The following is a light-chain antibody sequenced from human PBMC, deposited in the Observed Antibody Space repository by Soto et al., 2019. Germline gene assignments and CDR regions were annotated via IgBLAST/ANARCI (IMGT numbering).Light chain of an antibody. CDR3: QQLNSYPST. CDR2: AAS. V-gene: IGKV1-9*01. CDR1: QGISSY. J-gene: IGKJ5*01. Sequence: MQLTQSHSFLSASVGDRVTITCRASQGISSYLAWYQQKPGKAPKLLIYAASTLQSGVPSRCSGSGAGTEFTLTISRLQPDDVATYYCQQLNSYPSTFGQGTRLEIK.